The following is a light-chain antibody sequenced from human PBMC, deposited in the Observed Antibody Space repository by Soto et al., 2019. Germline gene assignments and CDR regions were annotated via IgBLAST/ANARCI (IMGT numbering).Light chain of an antibody. CDR1: QSISNN. Sequence: EIVLTQSPATLSVSPGERATLSCRASQSISNNLAWYQQKPGQAPRFLIYGASTRATGIPARFSGSGSGTEFTLTISRLEPEDFVVYYCQQYSTLPHTFGQGTKLEVK. J-gene: IGKJ2*01. V-gene: IGKV3D-15*02. CDR2: GAS. CDR3: QQYSTLPHT.